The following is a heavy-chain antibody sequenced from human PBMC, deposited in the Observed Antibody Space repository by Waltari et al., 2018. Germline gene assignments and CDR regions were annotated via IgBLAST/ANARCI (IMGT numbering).Heavy chain of an antibody. Sequence: EVQLVESGGGLVKPGGSLRLSCAASGFTFSNAWMTWVRQAPGKGCAEVGRSKRKPDGGTTDYAEPGKDRFTISRDDSKNTLYLQMNSLKTEGTAVYYCTAETELPRGDYFDDWGQGTLVTVSS. V-gene: IGHV3-15*01. D-gene: IGHD1-7*01. CDR1: GFTFSNAW. J-gene: IGHJ4*02. CDR2: SKRKPDGGTT. CDR3: TAETELPRGDYFDD.